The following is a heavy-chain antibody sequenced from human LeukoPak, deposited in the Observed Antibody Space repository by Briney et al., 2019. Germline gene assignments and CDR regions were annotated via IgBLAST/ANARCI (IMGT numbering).Heavy chain of an antibody. J-gene: IGHJ4*02. CDR2: TYYRSKWYN. V-gene: IGHV6-1*01. D-gene: IGHD6-19*01. CDR1: GDSFSSNSAA. CDR3: ARAHIQGYSSGRPFDY. Sequence: SQTLSLTCAISGDSFSSNSAAWNWIRQSPSRGLEWLGRTYYRSKWYNDYAVSAKSRITINPDTSKNQFSLQLNSVTPEDTAVYYCARAHIQGYSSGRPFDYWGQGTLVTVSS.